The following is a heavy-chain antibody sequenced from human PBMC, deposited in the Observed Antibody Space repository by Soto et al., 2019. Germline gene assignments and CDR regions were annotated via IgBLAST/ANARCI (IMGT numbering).Heavy chain of an antibody. CDR2: IIPMFGQI. Sequence: QVQLVQTGAEVKKPGSSVKVSCKASGGTFGSYAINWVRQGPGQGLEWMGGIIPMFGQIKYAQKFQGRVSITADDSTNTVYMGLGSLRSEDTAVYYCARDEIMDTIRVKGFNFYFSSGMDVWGQGTTVTVTS. J-gene: IGHJ6*02. CDR1: GGTFGSYA. V-gene: IGHV1-69*01. D-gene: IGHD5-18*01. CDR3: ARDEIMDTIRVKGFNFYFSSGMDV.